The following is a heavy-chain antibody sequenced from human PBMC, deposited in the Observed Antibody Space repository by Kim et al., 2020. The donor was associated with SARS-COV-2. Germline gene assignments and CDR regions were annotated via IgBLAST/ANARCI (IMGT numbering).Heavy chain of an antibody. CDR2: ISYDGSNK. Sequence: GGSLRLSCAASGFTFSSYAMHWVRQAPGKGLEWVAVISYDGSNKYYADSVKGRFTISRDNSKNTLYLQMNSLRAEDTAVYYCAREGSGWRARYYYYYMDVWGKGTTVTVSS. CDR3: AREGSGWRARYYYYYMDV. D-gene: IGHD6-19*01. J-gene: IGHJ6*03. CDR1: GFTFSSYA. V-gene: IGHV3-30*04.